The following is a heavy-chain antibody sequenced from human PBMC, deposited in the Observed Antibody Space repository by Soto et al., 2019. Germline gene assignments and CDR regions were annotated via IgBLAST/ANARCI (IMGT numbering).Heavy chain of an antibody. CDR3: MKAHESGDFLGMSV. CDR1: GGSASTGMKY. J-gene: IGHJ6*02. CDR2: MYKTGET. Sequence: SETLSLTCTVSGGSASTGMKYWGWVRQPPGKALEFIGYMYKTGETLLNSSLKSRVTLSMETSKNQFSLTLSSVTAADTAVYFCMKAHESGDFLGMSVWGPGTTVTVSS. V-gene: IGHV4-61*01. D-gene: IGHD3-10*01.